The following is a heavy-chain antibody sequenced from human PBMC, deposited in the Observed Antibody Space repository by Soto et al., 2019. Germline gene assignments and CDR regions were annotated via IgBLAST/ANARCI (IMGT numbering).Heavy chain of an antibody. V-gene: IGHV3-48*02. CDR1: GFMFSGYS. CDR3: AREDIMGTRSFDY. Sequence: EVQLVESGGGLVQPGGSLRLSCGVSGFMFSGYSMNWVRQAPGKGLEWLSYICSRSQTIFYADSVKGRFTISRDNAKKSLYLQMNNLRDDDTAVYFCAREDIMGTRSFDYWGQGTLVTVSS. CDR2: ICSRSQTI. J-gene: IGHJ4*02. D-gene: IGHD5-12*01.